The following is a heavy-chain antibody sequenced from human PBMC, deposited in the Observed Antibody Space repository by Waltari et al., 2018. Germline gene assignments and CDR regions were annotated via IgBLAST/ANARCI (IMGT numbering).Heavy chain of an antibody. D-gene: IGHD2-8*02. CDR2: LIHSGGNT. J-gene: IGHJ3*02. V-gene: IGHV3-23*03. Sequence: EVQLLESGGGLVQPGGSLRLSCAASGLTFSTYALSWFRQTPGKGLEWVSLIHSGGNTYYADSVKGRFTISRDNSKDTLYLQMSNLRGEDTAVYYCAKGYGGVSVNAFDIWGQGTMVTVSS. CDR1: GLTFSTYA. CDR3: AKGYGGVSVNAFDI.